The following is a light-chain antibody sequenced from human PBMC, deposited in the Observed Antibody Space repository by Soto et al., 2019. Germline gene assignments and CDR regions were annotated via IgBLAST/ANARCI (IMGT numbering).Light chain of an antibody. CDR2: EVT. CDR3: SSYAGSYKYV. CDR1: SSDVGGYNY. V-gene: IGLV2-8*01. J-gene: IGLJ1*01. Sequence: SALPQPPSASGSPGQSVTISCTGTSSDVGGYNYVSWYQQHPGKAPKLMIYEVTKRPSGVPDRFSASKSDNTASLTVSGLQAEDEADYYCSSYAGSYKYVFGTGTKVTVL.